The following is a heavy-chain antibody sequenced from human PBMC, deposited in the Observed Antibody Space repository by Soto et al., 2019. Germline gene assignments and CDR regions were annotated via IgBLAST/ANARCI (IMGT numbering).Heavy chain of an antibody. CDR3: ARDVGLDSDDFFAY. J-gene: IGHJ4*02. CDR2: IRGDGGQT. V-gene: IGHV3-23*01. CDR1: GFTFTSYG. Sequence: GSLRLSCTASGFTFTSYGMGWVRQAPGKGLQWVSTIRGDGGQTHYTDSVKGRFSISRDNSKNTVYLQMDSLRAEDTAMYFCARDVGLDSDDFFAYWGQGTQVTVSS. D-gene: IGHD3-9*01.